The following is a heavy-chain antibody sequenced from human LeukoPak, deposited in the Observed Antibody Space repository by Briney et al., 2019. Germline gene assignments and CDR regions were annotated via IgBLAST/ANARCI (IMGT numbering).Heavy chain of an antibody. V-gene: IGHV1-18*04. CDR1: NYIFASYG. CDR3: ARAGRTSTGVFDN. Sequence: ASVRVSCKTSNYIFASYGISWLRQAPGQGLEWMGWISTYNGDTKFAQNLQGRLTVTTDTSTRTVYTELRSLRSDDTAVYYCARAGRTSTGVFDNWGQGTLVTVSS. D-gene: IGHD2-2*01. J-gene: IGHJ4*02. CDR2: ISTYNGDT.